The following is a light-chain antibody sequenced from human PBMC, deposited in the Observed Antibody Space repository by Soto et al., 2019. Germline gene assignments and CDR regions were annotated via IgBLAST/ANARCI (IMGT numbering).Light chain of an antibody. CDR3: QSYVSSLSALV. V-gene: IGLV1-40*01. J-gene: IGLJ2*01. CDR1: SSNIGAGYA. Sequence: QSVLTQPPSVSGAPGQTVTLSCTGSSSNIGAGYAVHWYQQLPGTAPKLLIYGNSNRPSGVPDRFSGSKSGTSASLAITGLQAEDEADYYYQSYVSSLSALVFGGGTKLTVL. CDR2: GNS.